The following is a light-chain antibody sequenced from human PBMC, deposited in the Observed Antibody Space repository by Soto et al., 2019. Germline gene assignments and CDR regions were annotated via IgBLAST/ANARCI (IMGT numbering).Light chain of an antibody. CDR1: SGHSSYA. CDR2: LNSDGSH. J-gene: IGLJ2*01. Sequence: QLVLTQSPSASASLGASVKLTCTLSSGHSSYAIAWHQQQPERGPRYLMKLNSDGSHSKGDGIPDRFSGSSSGDERYLTISRLQSQVESDYSCQTWGTGIQVFGRGTKLTVL. CDR3: QTWGTGIQV. V-gene: IGLV4-69*01.